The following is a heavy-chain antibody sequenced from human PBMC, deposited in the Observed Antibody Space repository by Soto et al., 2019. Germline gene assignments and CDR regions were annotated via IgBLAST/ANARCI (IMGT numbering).Heavy chain of an antibody. CDR3: TRRGNPYIAVEPAPYKWFDP. CDR2: IYHSGST. D-gene: IGHD2-2*01. CDR1: GGSFSSGIW. Sequence: PSETLSLTCAVSGGSFSSGIWWSWVRQPPGKGLEWIGEIYHSGSTNQNPSLRSRVTISVDKSKNQFSLNLSSVTAADTAVYYCTRRGNPYIAVEPAPYKWFDPWGQGILVTVS. J-gene: IGHJ5*02. V-gene: IGHV4-4*02.